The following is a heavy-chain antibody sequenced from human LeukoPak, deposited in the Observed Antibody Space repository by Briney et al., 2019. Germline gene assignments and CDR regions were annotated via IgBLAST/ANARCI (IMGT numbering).Heavy chain of an antibody. D-gene: IGHD3-10*01. CDR3: ARGYYYASGSPGY. J-gene: IGHJ4*02. CDR2: INHSGST. CDR1: GGSFSGYY. Sequence: PSETLSLTCAVYGGSFSGYYWSWIRQPPGKGLEWIGEINHSGSTNYNPSLKSRLTISLDTSKNQFSLRLSSVTAADTAVYYCARGYYYASGSPGYWGQGTLVTVSS. V-gene: IGHV4-34*01.